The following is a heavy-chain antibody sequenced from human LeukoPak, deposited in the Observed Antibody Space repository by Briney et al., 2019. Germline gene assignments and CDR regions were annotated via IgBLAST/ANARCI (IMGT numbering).Heavy chain of an antibody. V-gene: IGHV3-7*01. CDR2: IKQDGSEK. CDR3: ARSQYYYDSSGSYAFDI. Sequence: GGSLGLSCAASGFTFSSYWMSWVRQAPGKGLEWVANIKQDGSEKYYVDSVKGRFTISRDNAKNSLYLQMNSLRAEDTAVYYCARSQYYYDSSGSYAFDIWGQGTMVTVSS. D-gene: IGHD3-22*01. CDR1: GFTFSSYW. J-gene: IGHJ3*02.